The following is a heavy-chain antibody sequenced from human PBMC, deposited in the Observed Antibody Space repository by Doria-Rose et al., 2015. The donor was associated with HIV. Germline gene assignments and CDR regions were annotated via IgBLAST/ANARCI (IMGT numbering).Heavy chain of an antibody. CDR1: GVSLSSPGMG. CDR2: IFSDDER. CDR3: ARIKSSRWYHKYYFDF. J-gene: IGHJ4*02. Sequence: QVTLKESGLVLVKPTETLTLTCTVSGVSLSSPGMGVSWIRQPPGKALEWLANIFSDDERSYKTPLKSRLTISRGTSKSQVVLTMTDKDPVDTATYYCARIKSSRWYHKYYFDFWGQGTLVIVSA. D-gene: IGHD6-13*01. V-gene: IGHV2-26*01.